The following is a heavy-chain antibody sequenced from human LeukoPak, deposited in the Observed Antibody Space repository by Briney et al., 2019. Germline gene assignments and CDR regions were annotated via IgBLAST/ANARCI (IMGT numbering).Heavy chain of an antibody. J-gene: IGHJ4*02. CDR2: IYYSGST. D-gene: IGHD3-22*01. V-gene: IGHV4-59*08. CDR1: GGSTSSYY. Sequence: SETLSLTYTVSGGSTSSYYWSWIRQPPGKGLEWIGYIYYSGSTNYNPSLKSRVTISVDTSKNQFSLKLSSVTAADTAVYYCARHRSSGYYYDDYWGQGTLVTVSS. CDR3: ARHRSSGYYYDDY.